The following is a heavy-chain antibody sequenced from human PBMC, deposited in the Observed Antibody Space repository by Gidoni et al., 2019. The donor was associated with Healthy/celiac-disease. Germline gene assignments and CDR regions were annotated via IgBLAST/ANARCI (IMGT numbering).Heavy chain of an antibody. D-gene: IGHD4-17*01. CDR1: GFTFSSYW. CDR3: ARQLDYGDANYWYFDL. V-gene: IGHV3-7*01. J-gene: IGHJ2*01. CDR2: IKQDGSEK. Sequence: VQLVESGGGLVQPGGSLRLSCAASGFTFSSYWISWVRQAPGKGLEWVANIKQDGSEKYYVDSVKGRFTISRDNAKNSLYLQMNSLRAEDTAVYYCARQLDYGDANYWYFDLWGRGTLVTVSS.